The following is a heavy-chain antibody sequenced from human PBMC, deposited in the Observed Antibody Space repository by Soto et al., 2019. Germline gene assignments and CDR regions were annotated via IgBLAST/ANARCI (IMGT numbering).Heavy chain of an antibody. CDR2: IYAGTIT. J-gene: IGHJ4*02. Sequence: GGSLRLSCAVSGITVSSYYMSWGRQAAGKGLEWVSVIYAGTITYFADSVKGRFTIYRDNSKNTLNVEMNSLRVEETAVYYCARIPYGNSGTSVDYWGQGTLFTVSS. CDR1: GITVSSYY. D-gene: IGHD3-22*01. CDR3: ARIPYGNSGTSVDY. V-gene: IGHV3-53*01.